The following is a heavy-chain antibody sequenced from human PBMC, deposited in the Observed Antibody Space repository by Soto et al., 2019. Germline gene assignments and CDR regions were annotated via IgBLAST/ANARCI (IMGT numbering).Heavy chain of an antibody. J-gene: IGHJ6*02. Sequence: EVRLVESGGALVKPGGSLRLFCTLSGAPFNRAWMSWVRQAPGKGLECVGRIKSKNHGETTDYAAPVKGRFTISRDDSKNTVYLQMNSLKTEDSAVYYCTRDQGGYEYYGTDLWGQGTTVTVSS. CDR3: TRDQGGYEYYGTDL. V-gene: IGHV3-15*02. CDR2: IKSKNHGETT. CDR1: GAPFNRAW. D-gene: IGHD5-12*01.